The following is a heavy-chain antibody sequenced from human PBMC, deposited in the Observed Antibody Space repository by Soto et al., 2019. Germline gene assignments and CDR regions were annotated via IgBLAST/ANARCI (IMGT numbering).Heavy chain of an antibody. D-gene: IGHD5-12*01. V-gene: IGHV3-30*18. CDR1: GFTFNNSG. Sequence: GGSLRLSCRVSGFTFNNSGIHWVRQAPGKGLEWMAVISYDGSDKYYADFAKGRVIISRDNSKNTLNLEMNSLRAEDTATYYCVKDRVPGAYGHYYGMDVWGQGITVTVSS. CDR2: ISYDGSDK. CDR3: VKDRVPGAYGHYYGMDV. J-gene: IGHJ6*02.